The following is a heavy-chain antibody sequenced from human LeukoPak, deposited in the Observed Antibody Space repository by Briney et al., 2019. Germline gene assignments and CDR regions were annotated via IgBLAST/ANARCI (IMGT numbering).Heavy chain of an antibody. CDR3: ASYYDFWSGYYTGNY. CDR1: GYTFTSYY. Sequence: ASVKVPCKASGYTFTSYYMHWVRQAPGQGLEWMGIINPSGGSTSYAQKFQGRVTMTRDTSTSTVYMELSSLRSEDTAVYYCASYYDFWSGYYTGNYWGQGTLVTVSS. D-gene: IGHD3-3*01. V-gene: IGHV1-46*01. J-gene: IGHJ4*02. CDR2: INPSGGST.